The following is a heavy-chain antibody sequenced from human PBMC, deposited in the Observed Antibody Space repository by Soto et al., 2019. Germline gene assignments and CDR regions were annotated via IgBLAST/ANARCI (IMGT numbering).Heavy chain of an antibody. V-gene: IGHV3-33*01. CDR2: IWHDGSKK. D-gene: IGHD6-13*01. CDR1: GFSFSSYG. Sequence: QVRLVESGGGVVQPGRSLRLSCAESGFSFSSYGMHWVRQAPGKGLEWVAVIWHDGSKKYYADSVKGRLIISRDNSKNTLYVQITSLRAEDTAVYFCARGSIVAAEYGMDVWGQGTTVTVS. J-gene: IGHJ6*02. CDR3: ARGSIVAAEYGMDV.